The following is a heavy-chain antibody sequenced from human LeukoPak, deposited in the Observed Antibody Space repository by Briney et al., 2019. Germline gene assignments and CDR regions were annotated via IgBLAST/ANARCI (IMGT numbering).Heavy chain of an antibody. CDR1: GGSFSGYY. Sequence: SETLSLTCAVYGGSFSGYYWSWIRQPAGKGLEWIGRIYTSGSTNYNPSLKSRVTMSVDTSKNQFSLKLSSVTAADTAVYYCARDSSGWHLDYWGQGTLVTVSS. CDR3: ARDSSGWHLDY. V-gene: IGHV4-59*10. D-gene: IGHD6-19*01. CDR2: IYTSGST. J-gene: IGHJ4*02.